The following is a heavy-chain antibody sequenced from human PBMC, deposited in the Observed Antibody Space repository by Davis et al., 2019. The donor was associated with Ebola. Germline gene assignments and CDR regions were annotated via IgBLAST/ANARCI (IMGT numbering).Heavy chain of an antibody. CDR2: IYYSGST. D-gene: IGHD3-9*01. V-gene: IGHV4-31*03. J-gene: IGHJ5*02. CDR1: GYSISSGYY. CDR3: ARAYYDIRFDP. Sequence: SETLSLTCTVSGYSISSGYYWSWIRQPPGKGLEWIGYIYYSGSTYYNPSLKSRVTISVDTSKNQFSLKLSSVTAADTAVYYCARAYYDIRFDPWGQGTLVTVSS.